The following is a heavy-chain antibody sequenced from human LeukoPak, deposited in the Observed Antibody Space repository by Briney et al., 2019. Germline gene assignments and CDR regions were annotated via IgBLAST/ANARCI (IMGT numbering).Heavy chain of an antibody. V-gene: IGHV4-38-2*02. CDR1: GYSISSGYY. CDR3: ARDQVGLGYFDY. CDR2: IYHSGST. Sequence: SETLSLTCAVSGYSISSGYYWGWIRQPPGKGLEWIGSIYHSGSTYYNPSLQSRVTISVDTTKNQFSLKLSSVTATDTAVYYCARDQVGLGYFDYWGQGTLVTVSS. D-gene: IGHD1-26*01. J-gene: IGHJ4*02.